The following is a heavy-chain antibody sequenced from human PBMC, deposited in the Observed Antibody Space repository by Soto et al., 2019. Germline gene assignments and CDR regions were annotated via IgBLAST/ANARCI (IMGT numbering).Heavy chain of an antibody. J-gene: IGHJ5*02. CDR2: MNPGSGDT. D-gene: IGHD3-10*02. V-gene: IGHV1-8*01. CDR1: GYSFTNND. CDR3: ARMATFCSLNWFDP. Sequence: ASVKVSCKASGYSFTNNDVSWVRQATGQGLEWMGWMNPGSGDTGYAQKFQGRVTMTRDISIATAYMELSSLRSDDTAIYYCARMATFCSLNWFDPWGQGTLVTVSS.